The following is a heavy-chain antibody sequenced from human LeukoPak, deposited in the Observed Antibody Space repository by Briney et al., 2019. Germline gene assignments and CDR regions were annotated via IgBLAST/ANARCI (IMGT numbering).Heavy chain of an antibody. V-gene: IGHV3-7*01. CDR3: ARDRAWIQLWYYFDY. Sequence: GGSLRLSCAASGFTFSSYWMSWVRQAPGKGLEWVANIKQDGSEKYYVDSVKGRFTISRDNAKNSLYLQMNSLRAEDTAVYYCARDRAWIQLWYYFDYWGQGTLVTVSS. CDR1: GFTFSSYW. J-gene: IGHJ4*02. CDR2: IKQDGSEK. D-gene: IGHD5-18*01.